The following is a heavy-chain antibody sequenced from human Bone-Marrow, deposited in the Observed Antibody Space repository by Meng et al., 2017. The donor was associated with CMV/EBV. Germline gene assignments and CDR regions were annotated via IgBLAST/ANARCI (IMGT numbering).Heavy chain of an antibody. V-gene: IGHV3-74*01. Sequence: GESLKISCAACGFTFSSYWMHWVRQAPGKGLVWVSRINSDGSSTSYADSVKGRFTISRDNAKNTLYLQMNSLRAEDTAVYYCARVSSSWYYYYGMDVWGQGTTVTVSS. CDR1: GFTFSSYW. D-gene: IGHD6-13*01. CDR3: ARVSSSWYYYYGMDV. J-gene: IGHJ6*02. CDR2: INSDGSST.